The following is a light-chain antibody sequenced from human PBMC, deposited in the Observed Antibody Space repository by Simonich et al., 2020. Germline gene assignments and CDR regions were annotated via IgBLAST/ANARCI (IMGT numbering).Light chain of an antibody. CDR2: KVS. V-gene: IGKV2-30*02. J-gene: IGKJ1*01. CDR3: MQGTHWPWT. Sequence: DVVMTQSPLSLPVTLGQPASISCRSSQSLVHSDGNTYLNWFQQRPGHSPRRLIYKVSNRDSGVPDRFSCSGSGTDFTLKISRVEAEDVGVYYCMQGTHWPWTFGQGTKVEIK. CDR1: QSLVHSDGNTY.